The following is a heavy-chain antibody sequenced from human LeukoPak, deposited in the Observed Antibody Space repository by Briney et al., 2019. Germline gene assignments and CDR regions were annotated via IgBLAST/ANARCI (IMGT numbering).Heavy chain of an antibody. D-gene: IGHD3-10*01. V-gene: IGHV3-23*01. CDR3: AKRLYGSGGYYQFDY. CDR1: GFTFDDYG. Sequence: PGGSLRLSCAASGFTFDDYGMSWVRQAPGKGLEWVSTVSAGGGSTYYADSVKGRFTISRDNPKNTLHQQMNSLRAEDTAVYYCAKRLYGSGGYYQFDYWGQGTLVTVSS. CDR2: VSAGGGST. J-gene: IGHJ4*02.